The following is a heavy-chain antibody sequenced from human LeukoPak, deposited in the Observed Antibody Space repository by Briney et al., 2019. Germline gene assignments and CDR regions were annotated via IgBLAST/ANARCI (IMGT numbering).Heavy chain of an antibody. CDR2: ISYDGSNK. Sequence: GGSLRLSCAASGFTFSSYGMHWVRQAPGKGLEWVAVISYDGSNKYYADSVKGRFTISRDNSKNTLYLQMSSLRAEDTAVYYCAKIAAAGTELFDYWGQGTLVTVSS. D-gene: IGHD6-13*01. CDR1: GFTFSSYG. CDR3: AKIAAAGTELFDY. V-gene: IGHV3-30*18. J-gene: IGHJ4*02.